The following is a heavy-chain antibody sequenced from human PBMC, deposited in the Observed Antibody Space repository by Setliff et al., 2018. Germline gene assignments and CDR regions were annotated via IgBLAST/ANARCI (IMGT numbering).Heavy chain of an antibody. CDR3: ARQTHTYGGFDY. Sequence: SETLSLTCNVSGGSISSYSWSWIRQPPGKGLEWIGYVYHSGSTNYNPSLTSRVTMSVDTSKDQISLKLTSVTAADTAIYYCARQTHTYGGFDYWGQGTLVTVSS. D-gene: IGHD4-17*01. J-gene: IGHJ4*02. CDR1: GGSISSYS. V-gene: IGHV4-59*08. CDR2: VYHSGST.